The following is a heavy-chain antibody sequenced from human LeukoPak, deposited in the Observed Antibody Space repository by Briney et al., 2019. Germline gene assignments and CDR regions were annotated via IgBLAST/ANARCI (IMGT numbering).Heavy chain of an antibody. D-gene: IGHD3-10*01. CDR2: INPSGGST. V-gene: IGHV1-46*01. J-gene: IGHJ4*02. CDR1: GYTFTSYY. Sequence: ASVKVSCKASGYTFTSYYMHRVRQAPGQGLEWMGMINPSGGSTSYAQKFQGRVTMTRDMSTSTVYMELSSLRSEDTAVYYCARDLNSYGSGSYLDYWGQGTLVTVSS. CDR3: ARDLNSYGSGSYLDY.